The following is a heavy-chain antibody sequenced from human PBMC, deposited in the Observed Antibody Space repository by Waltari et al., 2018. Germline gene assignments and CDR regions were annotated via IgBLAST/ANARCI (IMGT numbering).Heavy chain of an antibody. CDR2: IIPIFVTA. Sequence: QVQLVQSGAEVKKPGSSVKVSCTASGGTFSSYAISWVRQAPGHGLEWMGGIIPIFVTANDAQKCQGRVTITADESTSTAYMELSSLRSEDTAVYYCARENSGYGYMDVWGKGTTVTVSS. V-gene: IGHV1-69*12. J-gene: IGHJ6*03. D-gene: IGHD5-12*01. CDR1: GGTFSSYA. CDR3: ARENSGYGYMDV.